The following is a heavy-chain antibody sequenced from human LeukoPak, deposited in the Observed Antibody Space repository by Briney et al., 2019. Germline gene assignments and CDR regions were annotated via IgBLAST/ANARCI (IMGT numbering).Heavy chain of an antibody. CDR1: GFTFSSFC. CDR3: ARAPLLSSDTRYYHVMDV. CDR2: IKRDGSEK. V-gene: IGHV3-7*01. Sequence: PGGSLRLSCAASGFTFSSFCMTWARQAPGKGLEWVANIKRDGSEKYYVESVKGRFTISRDNAKNSLYLQMNSLRAEDTAVYYCARAPLLSSDTRYYHVMDVWGQGTTVTVSS. D-gene: IGHD5-18*01. J-gene: IGHJ6*02.